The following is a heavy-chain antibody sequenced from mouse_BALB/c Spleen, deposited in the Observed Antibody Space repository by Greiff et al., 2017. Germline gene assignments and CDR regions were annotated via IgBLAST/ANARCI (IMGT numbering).Heavy chain of an antibody. D-gene: IGHD2-3*01. Sequence: EVQVVESGGGLVKPGGSLKLSCAASGFTFSSYTMSWVRQTPEKRLEWVATISSGGSYTYYPDSVKGRFTISRDNAKNTLYLQMSSLKSEDTAMYYCTREIYDGTPWGQGTTLTVSS. CDR2: ISSGGSYT. J-gene: IGHJ2*01. V-gene: IGHV5-6-4*01. CDR3: TREIYDGTP. CDR1: GFTFSSYT.